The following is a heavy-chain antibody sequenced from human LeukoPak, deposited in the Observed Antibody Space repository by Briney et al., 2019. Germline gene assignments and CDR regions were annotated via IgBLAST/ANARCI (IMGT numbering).Heavy chain of an antibody. V-gene: IGHV3-23*01. CDR2: ISGSGGST. CDR3: ASRKPGSGWYWFDP. D-gene: IGHD6-19*01. CDR1: GFTFSSYA. J-gene: IGHJ5*02. Sequence: PVGSLRLSCAASGFTFSSYAMSWVRQAPGKGLEWVSAISGSGGSTYYADSVKGRFTISRDNSKNTLYLQMNSLRAEDTAVYYCASRKPGSGWYWFDPWGQGTLVTVSS.